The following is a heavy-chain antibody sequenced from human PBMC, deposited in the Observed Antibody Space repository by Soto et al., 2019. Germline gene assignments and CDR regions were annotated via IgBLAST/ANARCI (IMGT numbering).Heavy chain of an antibody. CDR3: ARQGGSSGYPFDY. J-gene: IGHJ4*02. V-gene: IGHV1-69*02. CDR2: IIPILGIA. CDR1: GGTFSSYT. D-gene: IGHD6-25*01. Sequence: QVQLVQSGAEVKKPGSSVKVSCKASGGTFSSYTISWVRQAPGQGLEWMGRIIPILGIANYAQKFQGRVTITADKSTNTAYMELSSLRSEDTAVYYSARQGGSSGYPFDYWGQGTLVTVSS.